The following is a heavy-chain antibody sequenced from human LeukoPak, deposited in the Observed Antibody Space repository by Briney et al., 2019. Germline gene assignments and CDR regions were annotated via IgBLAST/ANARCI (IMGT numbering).Heavy chain of an antibody. J-gene: IGHJ6*03. CDR3: ARGFGELKYYYYYMDG. CDR2: IIPIFGTA. Sequence: SVKVSCKASGGAFSSYAISWVRQAPGQGLEWMGGIIPIFGTANYAQKFQGRVTITADESTSTAYMELSSLRSEDTAVYYCARGFGELKYYYYYMDGWGKGTTVTVSS. CDR1: GGAFSSYA. D-gene: IGHD3-10*01. V-gene: IGHV1-69*13.